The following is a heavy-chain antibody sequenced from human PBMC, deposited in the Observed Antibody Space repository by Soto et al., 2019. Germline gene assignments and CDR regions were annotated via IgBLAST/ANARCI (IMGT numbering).Heavy chain of an antibody. D-gene: IGHD2-2*01. CDR3: ARLHCDSPNCVPLDP. Sequence: QLQLQESGPGLVKPSETLSLTCTVSGGSISDDTYYWGWIRQPPGKGLEWIGSIYFSGPSSYNPSLQGRVPMSVDTSKKQLSLRLSTVTAADTAVYYCARLHCDSPNCVPLDPWGQGTLVIVSS. J-gene: IGHJ5*02. CDR2: IYFSGPS. CDR1: GGSISDDTYY. V-gene: IGHV4-39*01.